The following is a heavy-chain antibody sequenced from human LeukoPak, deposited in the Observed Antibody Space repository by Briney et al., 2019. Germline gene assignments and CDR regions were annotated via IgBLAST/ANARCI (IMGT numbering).Heavy chain of an antibody. Sequence: AGGSLGLSCAASGFTFSSYWMSWVRQAPGKGLEWVANIKQDGSEKYYVDSVKGRFTISRDNAKNSLYLQMNSLRAEDTAVYYCARGPGIAAAGTSWYFDLWGRGTLVTVSS. J-gene: IGHJ2*01. CDR3: ARGPGIAAAGTSWYFDL. D-gene: IGHD6-13*01. V-gene: IGHV3-7*01. CDR2: IKQDGSEK. CDR1: GFTFSSYW.